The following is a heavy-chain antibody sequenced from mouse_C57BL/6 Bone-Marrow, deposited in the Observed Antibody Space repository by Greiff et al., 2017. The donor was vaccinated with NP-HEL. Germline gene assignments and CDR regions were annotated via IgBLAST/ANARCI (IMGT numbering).Heavy chain of an antibody. D-gene: IGHD2-4*01. J-gene: IGHJ4*01. Sequence: VKLVESGAELARPGASVKLSCKASGYTFTSYGISWVKQRTGQGLEWIGEIYPRSGNTYYNEKFKGKATLTADKSSSTAYMELRSLTSEDSAVYFCARPYDYDRMDYWGQGTSVTVSS. CDR2: IYPRSGNT. CDR1: GYTFTSYG. V-gene: IGHV1-81*01. CDR3: ARPYDYDRMDY.